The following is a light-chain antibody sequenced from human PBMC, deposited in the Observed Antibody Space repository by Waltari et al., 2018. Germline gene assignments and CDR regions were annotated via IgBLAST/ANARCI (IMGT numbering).Light chain of an antibody. J-gene: IGLJ3*02. CDR3: QSYDSSNHGV. CDR1: SGRIASNY. CDR2: EDN. Sequence: NFMLTQPHSVSEFPGKTVTISCTGSSGRIASNYVQWYQQRPGSAPRVVIHEDNQRPAGVPDRFSGSIDSSSNSASLTISGLKTEDEADYYCQSYDSSNHGVFGGGTKLTVL. V-gene: IGLV6-57*02.